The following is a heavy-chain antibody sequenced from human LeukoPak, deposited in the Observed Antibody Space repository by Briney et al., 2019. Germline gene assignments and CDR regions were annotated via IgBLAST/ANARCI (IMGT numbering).Heavy chain of an antibody. J-gene: IGHJ4*02. Sequence: PGGSLRLSCAASGFTFSSYSMNWVRQAPGKGLEWVSYISSSSSTIYYADSVRGRFTISRDNAKNSLYLQMNSLRAEDTAVYYCARTMVRALSYPFDYWGQGTLVTVS. D-gene: IGHD3-10*01. CDR2: ISSSSSTI. CDR3: ARTMVRALSYPFDY. V-gene: IGHV3-48*01. CDR1: GFTFSSYS.